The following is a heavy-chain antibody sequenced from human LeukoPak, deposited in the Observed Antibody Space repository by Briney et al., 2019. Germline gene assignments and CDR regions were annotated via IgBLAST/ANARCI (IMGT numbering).Heavy chain of an antibody. CDR3: ARGRSSGWYRTSRYFDY. Sequence: PGGSLRLSCAASGFTSSSYWMSWVRQAPGKGLEWVANIKQDGSEKYYVDSVKGRFTISRDNAKNSLYLQMNSLRAEDTAVYYCARGRSSGWYRTSRYFDYWGQGTLVTVSS. CDR1: GFTSSSYW. J-gene: IGHJ4*02. V-gene: IGHV3-7*04. CDR2: IKQDGSEK. D-gene: IGHD6-19*01.